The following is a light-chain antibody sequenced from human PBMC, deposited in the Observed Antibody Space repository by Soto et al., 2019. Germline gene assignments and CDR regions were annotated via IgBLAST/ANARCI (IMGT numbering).Light chain of an antibody. Sequence: DIQMTQSPSTLSASVGDRVAISCRASQSVSGWLAWYQQKPGKAPKLLIYQASTLEDGVPSRFSGSGSGTEFTLTISSLQPDDSATYYCQHYNDYSYTFGPGTNLEIK. CDR1: QSVSGW. CDR3: QHYNDYSYT. J-gene: IGKJ2*01. V-gene: IGKV1-5*03. CDR2: QAS.